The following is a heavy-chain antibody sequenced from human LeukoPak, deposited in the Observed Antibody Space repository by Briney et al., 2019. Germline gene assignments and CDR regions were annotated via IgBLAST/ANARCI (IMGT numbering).Heavy chain of an antibody. Sequence: ASVKVSCKASGGTFSIYAISWVRQAPGQGLEWMGGIIPIFGTANYAQKFQGRVTITADESTSTAYMELSSLRSEDTAVYYCARGGYGGNRDAFDIWGQGTMVTVSS. CDR2: IIPIFGTA. CDR3: ARGGYGGNRDAFDI. D-gene: IGHD4-23*01. J-gene: IGHJ3*02. V-gene: IGHV1-69*13. CDR1: GGTFSIYA.